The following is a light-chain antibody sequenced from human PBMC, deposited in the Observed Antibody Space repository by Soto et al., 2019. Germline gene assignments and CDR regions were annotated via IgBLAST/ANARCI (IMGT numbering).Light chain of an antibody. CDR3: SSYAGSSNV. V-gene: IGLV2-8*01. CDR2: EVN. J-gene: IGLJ1*01. Sequence: SALTQPASGCGSPGQSVAISCTGTSSDVGGYTYVSWYQRHPGKAPKLMIYEVNKRPSGVPDRFSGSKSGNPASPTVSGLQAEDEPAYYCSSYAGSSNVFGTGTKVTVL. CDR1: SSDVGGYTY.